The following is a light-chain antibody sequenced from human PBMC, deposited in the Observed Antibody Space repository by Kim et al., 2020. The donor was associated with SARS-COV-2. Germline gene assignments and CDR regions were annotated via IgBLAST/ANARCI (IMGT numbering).Light chain of an antibody. Sequence: SPEERAAHYCRASQSVSSHLAWDQQKPGQAPRLLISAASTRTTGVPVRFSGSGSGTEFTLTISSLQSEDFAVYYCLQYYNWPPLTFGGGTKVDIK. CDR2: AAS. CDR3: LQYYNWPPLT. CDR1: QSVSSH. V-gene: IGKV3-15*01. J-gene: IGKJ4*01.